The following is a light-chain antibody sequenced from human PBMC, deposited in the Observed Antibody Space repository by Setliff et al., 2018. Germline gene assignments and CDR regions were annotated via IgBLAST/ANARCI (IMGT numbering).Light chain of an antibody. CDR1: SSDVGGYNY. J-gene: IGLJ1*01. CDR2: DVA. CDR3: SSYAGSLYV. V-gene: IGLV2-11*01. Sequence: QSALTQPRSVSGSPGQSVTISCTGTSSDVGGYNYVSWYQQHPGKAPKLMIYDVAKRPSGVPHRFSGSKSGNTASLTVSGLQAEDEADYYCSSYAGSLYVFGTGTKVTVL.